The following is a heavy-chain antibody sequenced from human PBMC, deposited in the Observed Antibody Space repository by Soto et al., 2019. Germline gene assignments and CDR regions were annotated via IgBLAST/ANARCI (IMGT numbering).Heavy chain of an antibody. CDR1: GFTFGDYA. Sequence: GGSLRLSCTASGFTFGDYAMSWFRQAPGKGLEWVGFIRSKAYGGTTEYAASVKGRFTISRDDSKSIAYLQMNSLKTEDTAVYYCTRVGVATIYYWFDPWGQGTLVTVSS. CDR2: IRSKAYGGTT. J-gene: IGHJ5*02. V-gene: IGHV3-49*03. D-gene: IGHD5-12*01. CDR3: TRVGVATIYYWFDP.